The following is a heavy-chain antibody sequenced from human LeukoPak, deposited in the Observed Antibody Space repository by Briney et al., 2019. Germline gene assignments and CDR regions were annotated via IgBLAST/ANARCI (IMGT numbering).Heavy chain of an antibody. J-gene: IGHJ4*02. CDR3: ARQTPYNGNHYFDY. D-gene: IGHD1-14*01. V-gene: IGHV4-4*09. Sequence: GSLRLSCAASGFTFSDYYMSWIRQAPGKGLEWIAYIHSNENTNYNPSLNGRLTISEDTSKNQFTLKVRSVTTADTAVYYCARQTPYNGNHYFDYWGPGTLVTVSS. CDR2: IHSNENT. CDR1: GFTFSDYY.